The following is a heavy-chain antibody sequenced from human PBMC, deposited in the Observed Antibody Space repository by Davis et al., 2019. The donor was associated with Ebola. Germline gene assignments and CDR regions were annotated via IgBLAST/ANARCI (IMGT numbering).Heavy chain of an antibody. Sequence: GGSLRLSCAASGFTFDDYGMSWVRQAPGKGLEWVSGINWNGGSTGYADSVKGRFTISRDNAKNSLYLQMNSLRAEDTAVYYCARDLLTGTTWDYWGQGTLVTVSS. CDR1: GFTFDDYG. V-gene: IGHV3-20*04. D-gene: IGHD1-20*01. J-gene: IGHJ4*02. CDR2: INWNGGST. CDR3: ARDLLTGTTWDY.